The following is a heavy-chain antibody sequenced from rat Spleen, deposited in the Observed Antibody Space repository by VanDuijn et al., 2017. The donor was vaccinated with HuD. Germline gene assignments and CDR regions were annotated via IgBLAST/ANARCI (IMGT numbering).Heavy chain of an antibody. J-gene: IGHJ3*01. D-gene: IGHD1-2*01. CDR1: FYSITSSYR. CDR2: IDSAGST. CDR3: ARGGTLYFAF. V-gene: IGHV3-3*01. Sequence: EVQLQESGPGLVKPSQSLSLTCSVTFYSITSSYRWSWVRKFPGNKLEWMGYIDSAGSTNYNPSLKSRISITRDTSKNQFFLQVNSVTTEDTATYYCARGGTLYFAFWGQGTLVTVSS.